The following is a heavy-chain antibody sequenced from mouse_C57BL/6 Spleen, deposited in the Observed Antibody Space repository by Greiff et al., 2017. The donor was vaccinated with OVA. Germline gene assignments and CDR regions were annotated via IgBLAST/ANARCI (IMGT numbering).Heavy chain of an antibody. V-gene: IGHV6-6*01. Sequence: EVKVEESGGGLVQPGGSMKLSCAASGFTFSDSWMDWVRQAPEQGLEWVAEIRNKANNPATYYAESVKGKVTISRDDSKSSVYLQMSSLRAEDTGIYYCTRGTAFAYWGQGTLVTVSA. J-gene: IGHJ3*01. D-gene: IGHD3-3*01. CDR1: GFTFSDSW. CDR2: IRNKANNPAT. CDR3: TRGTAFAY.